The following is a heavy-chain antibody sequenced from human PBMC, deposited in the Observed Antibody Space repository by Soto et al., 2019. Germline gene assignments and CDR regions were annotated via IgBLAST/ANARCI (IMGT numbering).Heavy chain of an antibody. CDR1: GYSISSAYY. CDR3: ARDLEFYYDSSGFAYYFDY. V-gene: IGHV4-38-2*02. D-gene: IGHD3-22*01. Sequence: SDTLSLTCGVSGYSISSAYYWGWIRQPPGKGLEWIGSVSHSGRTYYNPSLKSRVTISVDTSKNQFSLKLSSVTAADTAVYYCARDLEFYYDSSGFAYYFDYWGQGTLVTVSS. CDR2: VSHSGRT. J-gene: IGHJ4*02.